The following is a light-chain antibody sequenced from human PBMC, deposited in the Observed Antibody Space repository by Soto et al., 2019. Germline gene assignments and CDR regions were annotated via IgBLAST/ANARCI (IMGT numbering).Light chain of an antibody. Sequence: QSALTQPASVSGSPGQSITISCSGTSNDVGFYNLVSWYQQYPDKVPKLMIFEGSKRPAGVSNRFSGSKSGNTASLTISGLQAEDEAAYYCFSYSTSGTYVFGTGTQLTVL. V-gene: IGLV2-23*01. CDR3: FSYSTSGTYV. CDR1: SNDVGFYNL. J-gene: IGLJ1*01. CDR2: EGS.